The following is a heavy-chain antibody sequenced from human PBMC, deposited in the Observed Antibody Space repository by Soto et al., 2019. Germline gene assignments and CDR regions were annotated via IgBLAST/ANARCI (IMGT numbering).Heavy chain of an antibody. V-gene: IGHV3-9*01. CDR1: GFTFSSYW. Sequence: GGSLRLSCAASGFTFSSYWMSWVRQAPGKGLEWVSGISWNSGSIGYADSVKGRFTISRDNAKNSLYLQMNSLRAEDTALYYCAKDIKCSSTSCYTGFDYWGQGTLVTVSS. CDR2: ISWNSGSI. J-gene: IGHJ4*02. D-gene: IGHD2-2*02. CDR3: AKDIKCSSTSCYTGFDY.